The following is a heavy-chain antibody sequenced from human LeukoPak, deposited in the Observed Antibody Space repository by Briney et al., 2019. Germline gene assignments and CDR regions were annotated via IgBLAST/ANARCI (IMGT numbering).Heavy chain of an antibody. D-gene: IGHD3-22*01. Sequence: SGPTLVNPTQTLTLTCTFSGFSLSTTGTCVSWIRQPPVKALEWLARFDWDDDKHYSTSLKTRLTISKDTSKNQVVLTMTNMDPADTATYYRARTRGQYYYDSSGYPFDYWGQGTLVTVSS. V-gene: IGHV2-70*11. CDR1: GFSLSTTGTC. CDR2: FDWDDDK. CDR3: ARTRGQYYYDSSGYPFDY. J-gene: IGHJ4*02.